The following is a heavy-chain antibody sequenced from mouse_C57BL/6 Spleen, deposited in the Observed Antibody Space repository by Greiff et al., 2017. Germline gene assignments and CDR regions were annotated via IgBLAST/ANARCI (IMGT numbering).Heavy chain of an antibody. J-gene: IGHJ4*01. Sequence: EVQLQQSGPELVKPGASVKIPCKASGYTFTDYNMDWVKQSHGKSLEWIGDINPNNGGTIYNQKFKGKATLTVDTSSSTAYMELRSLTAEDTAVYYCAREGGRYAMDYWGQGTSVTVSS. CDR1: GYTFTDYN. CDR3: AREGGRYAMDY. CDR2: INPNNGGT. V-gene: IGHV1-18*01.